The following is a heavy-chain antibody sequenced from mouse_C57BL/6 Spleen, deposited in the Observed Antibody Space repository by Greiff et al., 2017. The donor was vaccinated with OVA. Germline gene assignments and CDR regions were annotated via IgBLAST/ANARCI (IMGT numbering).Heavy chain of an antibody. Sequence: QVQLQQPGTELVKPGASVKLSCKASGYTFTSYWMHWVKQRPGQGLEWIGNINPSNGGTNYNEKFKSKATLTVDKSSSTAYMQLSSLTSEDSAVYYCARKESYYGSSWGYFDVWGTGTTVTVSS. CDR2: INPSNGGT. D-gene: IGHD1-1*01. V-gene: IGHV1-53*01. CDR1: GYTFTSYW. J-gene: IGHJ1*03. CDR3: ARKESYYGSSWGYFDV.